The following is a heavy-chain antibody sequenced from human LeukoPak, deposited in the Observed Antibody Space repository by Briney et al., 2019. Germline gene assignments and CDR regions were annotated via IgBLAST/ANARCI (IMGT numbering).Heavy chain of an antibody. CDR1: GYTFTSYA. CDR2: INAGNGNT. CDR3: ARGYYDFWSGYYTGAGSPSIDY. J-gene: IGHJ4*02. V-gene: IGHV1-3*01. D-gene: IGHD3-3*01. Sequence: ASVKVSCKASGYTFTSYAMHWVRQAPGQRLEWMGWINAGNGNTKYSQKFQGRVTITRDTSASTAYMELSSLRSEDTAVYYCARGYYDFWSGYYTGAGSPSIDYWGQGTLVTVSS.